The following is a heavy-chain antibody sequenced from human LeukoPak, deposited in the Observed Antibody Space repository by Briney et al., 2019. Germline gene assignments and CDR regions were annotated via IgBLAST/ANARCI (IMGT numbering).Heavy chain of an antibody. V-gene: IGHV3-20*04. Sequence: RGGALRVSCEKSGLSCDDYGMSWGRQTQGKRLEWVSGINRNGGSTDYADSVKGRFTISRDNAKNSHFLQMSSLRVDDTALYYCARGFRNGPFDCWGQGTLVTVSS. CDR3: ARGFRNGPFDC. CDR1: GLSCDDYG. J-gene: IGHJ4*02. CDR2: INRNGGST. D-gene: IGHD2-8*01.